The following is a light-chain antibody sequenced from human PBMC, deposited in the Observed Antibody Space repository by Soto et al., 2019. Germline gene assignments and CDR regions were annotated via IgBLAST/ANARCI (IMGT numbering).Light chain of an antibody. V-gene: IGKV3-20*01. J-gene: IGKJ3*01. CDR3: QQYGSSPPFT. CDR2: GAS. CDR1: QSVSSSY. Sequence: EIVLTQSPGTLSLSPVERATLSCRASQSVSSSYLAWYQQKPGQAPRLLLYGASSRATGIPDRFSGSGSGTDFTLTISRLEPEDFAVYYCQQYGSSPPFTFGPGTKVDIK.